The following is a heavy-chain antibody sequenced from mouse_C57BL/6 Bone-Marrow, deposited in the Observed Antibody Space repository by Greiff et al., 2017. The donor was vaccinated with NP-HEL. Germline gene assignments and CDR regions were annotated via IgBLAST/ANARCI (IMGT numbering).Heavy chain of an antibody. D-gene: IGHD2-4*01. Sequence: EVQLVESEGGLVQPGSSMKLSCTTSGFTFSDYYMAWVRQVPEKGLDWVVNINYDGSSTYYLDSLKSRFIISRDNAKNILYLQMSSLKSEDTATYYCAREGGLRRRTYAMDYWGQGTSVTVSS. CDR2: INYDGSST. CDR3: AREGGLRRRTYAMDY. CDR1: GFTFSDYY. V-gene: IGHV5-16*01. J-gene: IGHJ4*01.